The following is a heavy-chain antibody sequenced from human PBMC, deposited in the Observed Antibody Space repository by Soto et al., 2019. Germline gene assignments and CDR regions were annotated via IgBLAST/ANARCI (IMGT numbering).Heavy chain of an antibody. Sequence: LVQSGGGLVPPGGSLTVSCAPSQFSFSNYWMNWVRQAPGKALEWVANIKKDESETDYVDSVRGRFTIFRDNAKNLLYLQMRSLRVEDTAVYYCARSHTGDSAFRAFDIWGQGTVVTV. CDR3: ARSHTGDSAFRAFDI. CDR2: IKKDESET. CDR1: QFSFSNYW. J-gene: IGHJ3*02. V-gene: IGHV3-7*03. D-gene: IGHD2-21*02.